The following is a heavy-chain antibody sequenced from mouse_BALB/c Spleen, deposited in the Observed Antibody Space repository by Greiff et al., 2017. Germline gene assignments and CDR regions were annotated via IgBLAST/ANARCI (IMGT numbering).Heavy chain of an antibody. CDR3: ARDWDYRYDDGAWFAY. J-gene: IGHJ3*01. D-gene: IGHD2-14*01. CDR2: IWAGGST. CDR1: GFSLTSYG. V-gene: IGHV2-9*02. Sequence: QVQLQQSGPGLVAPSQSLSITCTVSGFSLTSYGVHWVRQPPGKGLEWLGVIWAGGSTNYNSALMSRLSISKDNSKSQVFLKMNSLQTDDTAMYYCARDWDYRYDDGAWFAYWGQGTLVTVSA.